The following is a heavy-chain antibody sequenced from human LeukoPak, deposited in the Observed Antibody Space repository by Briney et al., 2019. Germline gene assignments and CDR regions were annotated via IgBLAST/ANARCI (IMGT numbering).Heavy chain of an antibody. V-gene: IGHV3-33*01. CDR1: GFTFSNCA. CDR2: IWYDGSNK. D-gene: IGHD6-13*01. Sequence: GGSLRLSCAASGFTFSNCAMLWVRQAPGKGLEWVAVIWYDGSNKYYADSVKGRFTISRDNSKNTLYLQMNSLRAEDTAVYYCASAHSSSWAYFDYWGPGTLATVSS. J-gene: IGHJ4*02. CDR3: ASAHSSSWAYFDY.